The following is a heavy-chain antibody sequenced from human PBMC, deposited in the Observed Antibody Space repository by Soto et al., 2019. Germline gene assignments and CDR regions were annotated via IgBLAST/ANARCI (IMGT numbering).Heavy chain of an antibody. D-gene: IGHD3-9*01. V-gene: IGHV3-11*01. Sequence: PGGSLRLSCAASGFTFSDYYMSWIRQAPGKGLEWVSYISSSGSTIYYADSVKGRFTISRDNAKNSLYLQMNSLRAEDTAVYYCASSSEGPHWFSLRYYYYGMDVWGQGTTVTVSS. J-gene: IGHJ6*02. CDR2: ISSSGSTI. CDR3: ASSSEGPHWFSLRYYYYGMDV. CDR1: GFTFSDYY.